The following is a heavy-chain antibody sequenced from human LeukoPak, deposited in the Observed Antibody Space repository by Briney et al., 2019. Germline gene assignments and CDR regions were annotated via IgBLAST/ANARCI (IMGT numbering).Heavy chain of an antibody. D-gene: IGHD5-18*01. CDR2: ISSSSSYI. CDR1: GFTFSSYS. CDR3: ARGMGTAMVTPDY. V-gene: IGHV3-21*01. J-gene: IGHJ4*02. Sequence: PGGSLRLSCAASGFTFSSYSMNWVRQAPGKGLEWVSSISSSSSYIYYADSVKGRFTISRDNAKNSLYLQMNSLRAEDTAVYCCARGMGTAMVTPDYWGQGTLVTVSS.